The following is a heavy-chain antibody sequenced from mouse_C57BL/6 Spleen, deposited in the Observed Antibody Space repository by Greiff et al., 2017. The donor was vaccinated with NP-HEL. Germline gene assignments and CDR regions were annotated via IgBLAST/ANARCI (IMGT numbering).Heavy chain of an antibody. J-gene: IGHJ2*01. CDR3: AREGTGTLGY. D-gene: IGHD4-1*01. CDR1: GYAFSSSW. CDR2: IYPGDGDT. Sequence: VQLQQSGPELVKPGASVKISCKASGYAFSSSWMNWVKQRPGKGLEWIGRIYPGDGDTNYNGTFKGKATLTADKSSSTAYMQLSSLTSEDSAVYFCAREGTGTLGYWGQGTTLTVSS. V-gene: IGHV1-82*01.